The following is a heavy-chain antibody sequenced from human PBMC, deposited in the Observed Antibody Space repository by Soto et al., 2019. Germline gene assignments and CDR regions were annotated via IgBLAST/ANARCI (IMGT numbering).Heavy chain of an antibody. D-gene: IGHD4-17*01. CDR3: ATTTVSTFGSQCALDI. Sequence: LGESLKISGKGSGYSFTSYWISWVRQMPGKGLEWMGRIDPSDSYTNYSPSFQGHVTISADKSISTAYLQWSRLKASDTAKYYCATTTVSTFGSQCALDIWGQGTM. V-gene: IGHV5-10-1*01. CDR2: IDPSDSYT. J-gene: IGHJ3*02. CDR1: GYSFTSYW.